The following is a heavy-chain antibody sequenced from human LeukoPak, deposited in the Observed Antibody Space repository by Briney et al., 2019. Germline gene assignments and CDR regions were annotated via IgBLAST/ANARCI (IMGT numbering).Heavy chain of an antibody. CDR3: ARDYYGSGSYYQLGY. Sequence: ASVKVSCTASGYTFTGYYMHWVRQAPGQGLEWMGWMNPNSGGTKYAQKFQGRVTMTRDQSITTVYMELSSLRSDDTAVYYCARDYYGSGSYYQLGYWAQGPLVPVSS. V-gene: IGHV1-2*02. CDR1: GYTFTGYY. CDR2: MNPNSGGT. D-gene: IGHD3-10*01. J-gene: IGHJ1*01.